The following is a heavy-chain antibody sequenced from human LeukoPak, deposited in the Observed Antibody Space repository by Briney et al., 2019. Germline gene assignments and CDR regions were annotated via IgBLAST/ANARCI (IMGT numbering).Heavy chain of an antibody. CDR2: LYHSGST. V-gene: IGHV4-39*01. J-gene: IGHJ4*02. CDR3: ARGGYNYAAAY. D-gene: IGHD5-24*01. Sequence: PSETLSLTCTVSGGSISSSTYYWGWIRQPPGKGLEWIGGLYHSGSTYYNPSLKSRVTISADTSNNQFSLRLSSVTAADTAVYYCARGGYNYAAAYWGQGTLVTVSS. CDR1: GGSISSSTYY.